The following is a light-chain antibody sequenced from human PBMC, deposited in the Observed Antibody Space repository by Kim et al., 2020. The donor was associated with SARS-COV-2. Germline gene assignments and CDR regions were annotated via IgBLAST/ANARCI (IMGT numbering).Light chain of an antibody. CDR1: SLRCYY. V-gene: IGLV3-19*01. CDR2: GKN. J-gene: IGLJ2*01. Sequence: VVVEKTVRTKYQGYSLRCYYAQCHQQKPGQAPIPVIYGKNNRPSGIPDRFSGSSSGNTASLTITGTQAGDDADYYCNSRDSNDYVVFGGGTQLTVL. CDR3: NSRDSNDYVV.